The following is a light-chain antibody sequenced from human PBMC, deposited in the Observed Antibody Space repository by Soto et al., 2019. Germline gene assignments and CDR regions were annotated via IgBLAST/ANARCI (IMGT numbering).Light chain of an antibody. CDR1: SSDVGGFDH. Sequence: QSALTRPASVSGSPGQSITISCTGASSDVGGFDHVSWYQQHPGKVPRLLIYDVSSRPSGVSDRFSGSKSGNTASLTISGLQAEDEADYYCNSLTTTNTDVFGTGTKLTVL. CDR3: NSLTTTNTDV. CDR2: DVS. V-gene: IGLV2-14*03. J-gene: IGLJ1*01.